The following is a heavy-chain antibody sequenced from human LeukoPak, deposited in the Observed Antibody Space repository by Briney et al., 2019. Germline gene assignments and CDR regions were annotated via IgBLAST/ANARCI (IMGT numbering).Heavy chain of an antibody. CDR3: ARGGWFGELPFDY. Sequence: GGSLRLSCAASGFTFSSYWMHWVRQAPGKGLVWVSRINSDGSGTSYADSVKGRFTISRDNAKNTLYLQMNGLRAEDTAVYYCARGGWFGELPFDYWGQGTLVTVSS. CDR1: GFTFSSYW. V-gene: IGHV3-74*01. D-gene: IGHD3-10*01. CDR2: INSDGSGT. J-gene: IGHJ4*02.